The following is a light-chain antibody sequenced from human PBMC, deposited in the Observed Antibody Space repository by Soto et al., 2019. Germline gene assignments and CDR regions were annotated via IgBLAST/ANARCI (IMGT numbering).Light chain of an antibody. CDR1: SSDGGSYNY. J-gene: IGLJ1*01. CDR3: SADTSGSTLDV. CDR2: ASS. V-gene: IGLV2-14*01. Sequence: QSALTHPASLSGSPGQTITISCTGTSSDGGSYNYVSWYQQHPGKAPRLMIYASSNRPSAVSPRFSGSRSRNTASQTISGLQAEDEGDYVCSADTSGSTLDVFGCGTKVTVL.